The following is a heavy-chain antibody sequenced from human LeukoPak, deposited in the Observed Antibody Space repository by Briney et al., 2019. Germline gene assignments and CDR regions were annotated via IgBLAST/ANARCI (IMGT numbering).Heavy chain of an antibody. CDR3: ARGDLTGYYTDY. D-gene: IGHD3-9*01. V-gene: IGHV3-74*01. Sequence: GGSLRLSCAASGFSFSSYWMHWVRQAPGKGLVWISRIYNDGRTTHYADSVKGRFTISRDNAKNTLYLQMDSLRAEDTAVYYCARGDLTGYYTDYWGQGSLVTVSS. CDR1: GFSFSSYW. J-gene: IGHJ4*02. CDR2: IYNDGRTT.